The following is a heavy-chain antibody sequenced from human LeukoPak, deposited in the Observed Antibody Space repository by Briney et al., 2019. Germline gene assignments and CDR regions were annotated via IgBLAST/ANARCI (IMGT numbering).Heavy chain of an antibody. Sequence: SETLSLTCAVYGESFSGYYWSWLRQPPGKGLEWIGEINHSGSTNYNPSLKSRVTISVDTSKNYFSLKLSSVTAADTAVYYCAREYPKGGSYRFDPWGQGTLVTVSS. V-gene: IGHV4-34*01. CDR1: GESFSGYY. D-gene: IGHD1-26*01. CDR3: AREYPKGGSYRFDP. J-gene: IGHJ5*02. CDR2: INHSGST.